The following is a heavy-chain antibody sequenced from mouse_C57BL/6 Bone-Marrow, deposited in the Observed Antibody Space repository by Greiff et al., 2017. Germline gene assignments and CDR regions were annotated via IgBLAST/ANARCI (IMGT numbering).Heavy chain of an antibody. CDR3: ASPRLLVMDY. Sequence: QVQLQQPGAELVRPGTSVKLSCKASGYTFTSYWMHWVKQRPGQGLEWIGVIDPSDSYTNYNQKFKGKATLTVDTSSSTAYMQLSSLTSEDSAVYYCASPRLLVMDYGGQGTAVTVSA. CDR1: GYTFTSYW. D-gene: IGHD2-10*01. V-gene: IGHV1-59*01. CDR2: IDPSDSYT. J-gene: IGHJ4*01.